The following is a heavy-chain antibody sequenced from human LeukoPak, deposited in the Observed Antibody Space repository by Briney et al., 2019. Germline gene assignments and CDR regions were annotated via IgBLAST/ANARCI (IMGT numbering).Heavy chain of an antibody. D-gene: IGHD3-22*01. J-gene: IGHJ4*02. CDR2: IYYSGST. CDR1: GGSISSSSYY. V-gene: IGHV4-39*01. CDR3: ARRVRSYYDSSGTFDY. Sequence: PSETLSLACTVSGGSISSSSYYWGWIRQPPGKGLEWIGSIYYSGSTYYNPSLKSRVTISVDTSKNQFSLKLSSVTAADTAVYYCARRVRSYYDSSGTFDYWGQGTLVTVSS.